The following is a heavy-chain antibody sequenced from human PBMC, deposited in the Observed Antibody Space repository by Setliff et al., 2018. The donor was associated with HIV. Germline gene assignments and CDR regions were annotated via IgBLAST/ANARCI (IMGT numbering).Heavy chain of an antibody. D-gene: IGHD1-1*01. CDR3: AKLVYPQLWPLDIDH. J-gene: IGHJ4*02. V-gene: IGHV1-18*04. CDR2: ISTYNGNT. CDR1: GYTFTGYY. Sequence: GASVKVSCKASGYTFTGYYMHWVRQAPGQGLEWMGWISTYNGNTNYAQKLQGRVTMTTDTSTTTAYMELRSLKSDDTAVYFCAKLVYPQLWPLDIDHWGQGTLVTVSS.